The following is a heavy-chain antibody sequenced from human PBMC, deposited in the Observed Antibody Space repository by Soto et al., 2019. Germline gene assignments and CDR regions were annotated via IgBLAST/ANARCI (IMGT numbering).Heavy chain of an antibody. J-gene: IGHJ6*02. CDR2: ISSTAGRTS. D-gene: IGHD3-10*01. Sequence: PGGSLRLSCATSGFTFNTYPMTWVRPAPGKGLEWVSSISSTAGRTSSYADSVKGRFAISRDFSDNTVYLQMNNLRVDDTAVYFCAKGVLSFHYGMEVWGQGTTVTVSS. CDR1: GFTFNTYP. V-gene: IGHV3-23*01. CDR3: AKGVLSFHYGMEV.